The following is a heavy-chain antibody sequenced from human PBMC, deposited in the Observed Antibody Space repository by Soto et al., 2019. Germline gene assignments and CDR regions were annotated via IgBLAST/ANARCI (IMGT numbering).Heavy chain of an antibody. D-gene: IGHD5-12*01. V-gene: IGHV1-46*01. CDR1: GYTFTSYE. Sequence: ASVKVSCKASGYTFTSYEMYWVRQAPGQGLEWMGIISPSDGITTYAQKFQGRVTMTRDTSTSTVYMELGSLRSEDTAVYYCARDRSDGYNTFDYWGQGTLVTVSS. CDR3: ARDRSDGYNTFDY. CDR2: ISPSDGIT. J-gene: IGHJ4*02.